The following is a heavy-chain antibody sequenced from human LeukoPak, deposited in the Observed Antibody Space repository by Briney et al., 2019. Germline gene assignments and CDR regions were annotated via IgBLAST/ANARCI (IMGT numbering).Heavy chain of an antibody. V-gene: IGHV4-39*07. CDR2: IYYSGST. CDR3: ARERYYYDSSGYGEFDY. D-gene: IGHD3-22*01. CDR1: GGSISGSSYY. J-gene: IGHJ4*02. Sequence: PSETLSLTCTVSGGSISGSSYYWGWIRQPPGKGLEWIGSIYYSGSTYYNPSLKSRVTISVDTSKNQFSLKLSSVTAADTAVYYCARERYYYDSSGYGEFDYWGQGTLVTVSS.